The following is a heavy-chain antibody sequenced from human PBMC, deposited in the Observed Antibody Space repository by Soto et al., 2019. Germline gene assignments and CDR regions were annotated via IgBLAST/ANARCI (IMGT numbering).Heavy chain of an antibody. CDR1: GGSFSGYY. Sequence: QVQLQQWGAGLLKPSETLSLTCAVYGGSFSGYYWSWLRPTPGKGLEWIGEVNHIGITNYSPSLKSRVTISADIPRNQFSLKLSSVTVADTAIYYWARKGALLIGDQGVYFQHWGQGTPVTVSA. V-gene: IGHV4-34*01. CDR2: VNHIGIT. CDR3: ARKGALLIGDQGVYFQH. D-gene: IGHD4-17*01. J-gene: IGHJ1*01.